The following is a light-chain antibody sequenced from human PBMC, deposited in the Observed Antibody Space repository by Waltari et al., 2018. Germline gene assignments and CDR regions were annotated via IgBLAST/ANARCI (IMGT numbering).Light chain of an antibody. CDR3: QQGNTFPPT. J-gene: IGKJ1*01. Sequence: QMTQSPSSVSASVGDRVTITCRATQDINSALAWYQQKPGQAPNLLIYAVSSLQSGVPSRFSGSGSGTHFTLTLSSLQPEDVATYYCQQGNTFPPTFGLGTRVQI. V-gene: IGKV1-12*01. CDR1: QDINSA. CDR2: AVS.